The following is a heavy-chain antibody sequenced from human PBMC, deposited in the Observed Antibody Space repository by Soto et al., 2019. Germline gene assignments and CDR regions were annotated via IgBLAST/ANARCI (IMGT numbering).Heavy chain of an antibody. V-gene: IGHV4-59*01. Sequence: HSETLCLSCTVSGASIFDNNLAWIRQPPGKRLEWIGYVYYTGSTSYNPSLRSRVNISFDTSKNQFSLKLASVTAADTAVYYCASTVTTTTYFDYWGQGTLVTVSS. CDR3: ASTVTTTTYFDY. J-gene: IGHJ4*02. CDR1: GASIFDNN. CDR2: VYYTGST. D-gene: IGHD4-17*01.